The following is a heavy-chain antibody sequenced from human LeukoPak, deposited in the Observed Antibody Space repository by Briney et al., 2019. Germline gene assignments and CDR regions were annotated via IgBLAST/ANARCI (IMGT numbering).Heavy chain of an antibody. Sequence: PGGSLRLSCAASGFTFSSYGMHWVRQAPGKGLEWVAVIRYDGSNKYYADSVKGRFTISRDNSKNTLYLQMNSLRAEDTAVYYCAKDPTSNYYDFWSGYYEDYWGQGTLVTVFS. CDR3: AKDPTSNYYDFWSGYYEDY. D-gene: IGHD3-3*01. J-gene: IGHJ4*02. CDR1: GFTFSSYG. CDR2: IRYDGSNK. V-gene: IGHV3-30*02.